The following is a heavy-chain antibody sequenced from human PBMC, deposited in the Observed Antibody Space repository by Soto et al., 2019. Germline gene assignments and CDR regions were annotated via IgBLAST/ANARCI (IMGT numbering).Heavy chain of an antibody. Sequence: GGSLRLSCAASGFTFSSYGMHWVRQAPGKGLEWVSAIRYGGSSTYYADSVKGRFTISRDNSKNTLYLQMNSLRAEDTAVYYCAKAGYSYGHLYYFDYWGQGTLVTVSS. J-gene: IGHJ4*02. CDR2: IRYGGSST. CDR3: AKAGYSYGHLYYFDY. D-gene: IGHD5-18*01. V-gene: IGHV3-30*18. CDR1: GFTFSSYG.